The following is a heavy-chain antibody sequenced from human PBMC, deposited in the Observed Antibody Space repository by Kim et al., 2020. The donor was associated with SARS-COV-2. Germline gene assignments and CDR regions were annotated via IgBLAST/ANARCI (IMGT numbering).Heavy chain of an antibody. D-gene: IGHD2-21*01. Sequence: ASVKVSCKASGYTFTGYDINWVRQAPGQGLEWMGWISAYNGNTNYAQKLQGRVTMTTDTSTSTAYMELRSLTSDDTAMYYCARDRGDGYKWNYWGQGTLVTVSS. V-gene: IGHV1-18*04. CDR2: ISAYNGNT. J-gene: IGHJ4*02. CDR3: ARDRGDGYKWNY. CDR1: GYTFTGYD.